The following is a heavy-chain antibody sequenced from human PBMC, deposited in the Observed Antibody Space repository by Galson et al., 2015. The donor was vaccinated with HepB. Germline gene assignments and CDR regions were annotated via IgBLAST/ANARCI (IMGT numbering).Heavy chain of an antibody. D-gene: IGHD3-10*01. CDR2: ISGSGGST. CDR3: AKVRTYYYAFDI. CDR1: GFTFSSYA. V-gene: IGHV3-23*01. Sequence: SLRLSCAASGFTFSSYAMSWVRQAPGKGLEWVSAISGSGGSTYYADSVKGRFTISRDNSKNTLYLQMNSLRAEDTAVYYCAKVRTYYYAFDIWGQGTMVTVSS. J-gene: IGHJ3*02.